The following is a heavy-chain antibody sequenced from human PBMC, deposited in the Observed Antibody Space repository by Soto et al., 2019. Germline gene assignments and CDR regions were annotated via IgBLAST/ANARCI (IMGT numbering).Heavy chain of an antibody. V-gene: IGHV3-30-3*01. CDR1: GFTFRSYA. Sequence: QVQLVESGEGVVQPGRSLRLSCAASGFTFRSYAMHWVRQAPGKGLESVAVISYDGSNQFYRDYVKGRFTISKDNSKNTLYLQINSLRYEDTAVYYCARGDREDIAVVVGVRPGEYGVDVWGQGTTVTVSS. CDR3: ARGDREDIAVVVGVRPGEYGVDV. CDR2: ISYDGSNQ. D-gene: IGHD2-15*01. J-gene: IGHJ6*02.